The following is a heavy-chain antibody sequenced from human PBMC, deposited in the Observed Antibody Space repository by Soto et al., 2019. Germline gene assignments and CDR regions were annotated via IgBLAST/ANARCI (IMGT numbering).Heavy chain of an antibody. CDR2: IYYRGNA. CDR1: DDSINSDKYY. J-gene: IGHJ4*02. V-gene: IGHV4-39*01. D-gene: IGHD3-9*01. CDR3: ARLEGLATISYYFDF. Sequence: SETLSLTCSVSDDSINSDKYYWGWIRQPPGKGLEWIGSIYYRGNAYYNPSLQTRITKSLDKSRGQFSLKLNSVTAADSAVYFCARLEGLATISYYFDFWGPGALVTVSS.